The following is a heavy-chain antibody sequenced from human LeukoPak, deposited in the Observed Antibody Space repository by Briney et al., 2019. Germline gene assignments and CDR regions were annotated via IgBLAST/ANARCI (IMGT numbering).Heavy chain of an antibody. CDR2: VSAHNGNT. CDR3: ARAVMVRGVIYYYYYYMDV. Sequence: ASVKVSCKASGYTFTSYGISWVRQAPGQGLEWMGWVSAHNGNTNYAQKLQGRVTMTTDTSTSTAYMELRSLRSDDTAVYYCARAVMVRGVIYYYYYYMDVWGKGTTVTISS. CDR1: GYTFTSYG. D-gene: IGHD3-10*01. V-gene: IGHV1-18*01. J-gene: IGHJ6*03.